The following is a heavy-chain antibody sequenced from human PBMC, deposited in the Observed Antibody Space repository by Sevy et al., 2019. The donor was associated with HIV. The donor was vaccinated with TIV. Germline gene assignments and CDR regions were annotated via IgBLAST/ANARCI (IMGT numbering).Heavy chain of an antibody. CDR3: ITYPRITTTGTGGFDP. D-gene: IGHD6-13*01. CDR2: IKSKSDGGTV. J-gene: IGHJ5*02. V-gene: IGHV3-15*01. Sequence: GGSLRLSCAASGFTFSDAWMGWVRQAAGKGLECVGRIKSKSDGGTVEHAAPVKGRFTISRDDSKDMLYLQMNSLKTEDTAVYFCITYPRITTTGTGGFDPWGQRTLVTVSS. CDR1: GFTFSDAW.